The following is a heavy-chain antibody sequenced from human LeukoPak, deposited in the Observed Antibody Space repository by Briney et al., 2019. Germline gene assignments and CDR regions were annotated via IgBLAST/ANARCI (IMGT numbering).Heavy chain of an antibody. CDR3: ARVQRSSSGWYEAGLDY. CDR2: INSDGSIT. Sequence: GGSLRLSCAASGFTFSSYWMYWVRQAPGKGLVWVSHINSDGSITSYADSVKGRFTISRNNAKNTLYLQMNSLIAEDTAVYYCARVQRSSSGWYEAGLDYWGQGTLVTVSS. V-gene: IGHV3-74*01. D-gene: IGHD6-19*01. CDR1: GFTFSSYW. J-gene: IGHJ4*02.